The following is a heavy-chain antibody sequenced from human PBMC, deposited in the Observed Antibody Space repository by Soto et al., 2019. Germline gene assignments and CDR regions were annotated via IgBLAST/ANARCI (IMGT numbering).Heavy chain of an antibody. CDR1: GGSIGTRNYY. CDR3: ARHYSSGWDYFDY. J-gene: IGHJ4*02. D-gene: IGHD6-19*01. CDR2: LYYSGST. V-gene: IGHV4-39*01. Sequence: QLQLQESGPGLVKPSETLSLTCNVSGGSIGTRNYYWAWIRQPPGKGLEWIGSLYYSGSTYYNPSVKSRVTISVDTSKNQFSLKVTSVTAADTAVYYCARHYSSGWDYFDYWGQGTLVTVSS.